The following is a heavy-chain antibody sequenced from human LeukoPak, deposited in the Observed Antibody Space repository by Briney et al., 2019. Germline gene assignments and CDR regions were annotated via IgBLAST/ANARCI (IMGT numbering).Heavy chain of an antibody. CDR1: GLTFSSHT. Sequence: GGSLRLSCAASGLTFSSHTMNWVRQAPGKGLEYISSVTNGGITYYAGSVKGRFTISRDNSKNTLYLQMNSLRAEDTAVYYCAQRIAVRPYPFGNWGQGTLVTVSS. V-gene: IGHV3-23*01. D-gene: IGHD6-6*01. CDR3: AQRIAVRPYPFGN. J-gene: IGHJ4*02. CDR2: VTNGGIT.